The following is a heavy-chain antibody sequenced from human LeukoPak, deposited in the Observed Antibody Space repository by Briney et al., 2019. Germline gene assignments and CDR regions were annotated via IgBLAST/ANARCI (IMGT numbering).Heavy chain of an antibody. D-gene: IGHD4-17*01. Sequence: GGSLRLSCAASGFTFCSYAMSWVRQAPGKGLEWVSAISGSGGSTYYADSVKGRFTISRDNSKNTLYLQMKSLRAEDTAVYYCAKEGAYGDYVDYWGQGTLVTVSS. CDR2: ISGSGGST. V-gene: IGHV3-23*01. CDR1: GFTFCSYA. CDR3: AKEGAYGDYVDY. J-gene: IGHJ4*02.